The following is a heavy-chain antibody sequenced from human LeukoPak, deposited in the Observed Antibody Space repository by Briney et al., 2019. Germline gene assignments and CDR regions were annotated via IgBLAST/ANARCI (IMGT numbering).Heavy chain of an antibody. D-gene: IGHD3-22*01. CDR3: ASLFYYDSSGYYFDY. CDR1: GGSISTYY. CDR2: IYYSGST. J-gene: IGHJ4*02. V-gene: IGHV4-59*01. Sequence: SETLSLTCTVSGGSISTYYWSWIRQPPGKALEWIGYIYYSGSTNYNPSLRSRVTISVDTSKKQFSLKLSSVTAADTAVYYCASLFYYDSSGYYFDYWGQGTLVTVSS.